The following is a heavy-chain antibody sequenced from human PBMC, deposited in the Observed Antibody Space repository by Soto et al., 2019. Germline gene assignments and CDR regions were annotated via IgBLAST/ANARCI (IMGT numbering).Heavy chain of an antibody. D-gene: IGHD2-21*01. CDR2: IIPIFGTP. CDR1: GGTFSRHA. J-gene: IGHJ6*01. CDR3: ASDHTVVLPAVALTGYYYVMDV. V-gene: IGHV1-69*13. Sequence: SVKVSCKASGGTFSRHAISWVRQAPGQRLEWMGGIIPIFGTPNYAQKFEGRVTVTADESTKTAYMELSSLTSEDTAVYFCASDHTVVLPAVALTGYYYVMDVFGRVTAIAVCS.